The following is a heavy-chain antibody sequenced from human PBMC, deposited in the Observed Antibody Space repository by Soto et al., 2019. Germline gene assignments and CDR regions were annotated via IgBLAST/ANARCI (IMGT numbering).Heavy chain of an antibody. V-gene: IGHV1-58*02. Sequence: QMQLVQSGPEVKNPGTSVKVSCKASGFTFTSSAMQWVRQARGQRLEWIGWIVVGSGNTNYAEKLQERVTITRDMSTSRAYVELSSLRSEDTAVYYCAADGLVYSGYEMYYYYGMDVWGQGTTVTVSS. CDR1: GFTFTSSA. CDR2: IVVGSGNT. CDR3: AADGLVYSGYEMYYYYGMDV. D-gene: IGHD5-12*01. J-gene: IGHJ6*02.